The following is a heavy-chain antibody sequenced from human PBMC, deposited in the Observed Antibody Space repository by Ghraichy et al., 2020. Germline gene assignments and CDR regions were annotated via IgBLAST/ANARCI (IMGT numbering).Heavy chain of an antibody. Sequence: GGSLRLSCAASGFTVINNFMTWVRQAPGKGLEWVALIYSGGTTSYADSVKGRFTLSRDSSKNTVYLQMNSLRVDDTAVYYCARGGSSSEVGSWGQGTLVTVSS. J-gene: IGHJ5*02. V-gene: IGHV3-66*01. CDR2: IYSGGTT. CDR3: ARGGSSSEVGS. D-gene: IGHD6-25*01. CDR1: GFTVINNF.